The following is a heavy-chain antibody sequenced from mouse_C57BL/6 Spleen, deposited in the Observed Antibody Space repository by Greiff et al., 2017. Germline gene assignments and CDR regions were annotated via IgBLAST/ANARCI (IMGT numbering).Heavy chain of an antibody. V-gene: IGHV1-80*01. CDR1: GYAFSSYW. CDR3: ARVTTVVATRGTYFDV. D-gene: IGHD1-1*01. CDR2: LYPGDGDT. J-gene: IGHJ1*03. Sequence: VQLQQSGAELVKPGASVKISCKASGYAFSSYWLNWVKQRPGKGLEWIGQLYPGDGDTNYNGKLKGKATLTADKSYSTAYIQLSSLTSDDSEVYFCARVTTVVATRGTYFDVWGTGTTVTVSS.